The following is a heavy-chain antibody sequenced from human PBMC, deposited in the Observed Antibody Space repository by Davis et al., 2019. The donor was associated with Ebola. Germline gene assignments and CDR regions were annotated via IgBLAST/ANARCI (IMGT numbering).Heavy chain of an antibody. CDR3: ARGGGGGVLLWFGELNY. Sequence: LRLSCTVSGGSISSGDYYWSWIRQPPGKGLEWIGYIYYSGSTYYNPSLKSRVTISVDTSKNQFSLKLSSVTAADTAVYYCARGGGGGVLLWFGELNYWGQGTLVTVSS. J-gene: IGHJ4*02. CDR2: IYYSGST. V-gene: IGHV4-30-4*01. CDR1: GGSISSGDYY. D-gene: IGHD3-10*01.